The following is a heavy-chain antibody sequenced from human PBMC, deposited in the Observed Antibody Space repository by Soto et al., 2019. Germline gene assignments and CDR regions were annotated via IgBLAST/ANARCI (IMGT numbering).Heavy chain of an antibody. Sequence: SQTLSLTCAISGDSVSSNSAAWNWIRQSPSRGLEWLGRTYYRSKWYNDYAVSAKSRITINPDTSKNQFSLQLNSVTPEDTAVYYCARADFITMIVVVTPGAFDIWGQGTMVTV. D-gene: IGHD3-22*01. CDR3: ARADFITMIVVVTPGAFDI. CDR2: TYYRSKWYN. CDR1: GDSVSSNSAA. V-gene: IGHV6-1*01. J-gene: IGHJ3*02.